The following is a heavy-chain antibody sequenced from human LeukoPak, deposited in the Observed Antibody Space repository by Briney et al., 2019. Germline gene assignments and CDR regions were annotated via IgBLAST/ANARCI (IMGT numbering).Heavy chain of an antibody. J-gene: IGHJ4*02. D-gene: IGHD3-10*01. Sequence: SQTLSLTCTVSGGSISSGNQYWSWIRQPAGRELEWIGRMYSGGNTNYNPSLKSRVTISLDTSKNQFSLKLSSVTAADTAVYYCARFEYGSEKYYFDYWGQGTLVTVSS. CDR1: GGSISSGNQY. CDR3: ARFEYGSEKYYFDY. V-gene: IGHV4-61*02. CDR2: MYSGGNT.